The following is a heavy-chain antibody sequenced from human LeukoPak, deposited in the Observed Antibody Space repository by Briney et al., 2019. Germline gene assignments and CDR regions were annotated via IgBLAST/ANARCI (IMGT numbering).Heavy chain of an antibody. CDR3: GRLAHNAWYAIDF. D-gene: IGHD2-2*01. Sequence: GGSLRLSCVASDFTFDFYWMTWVRQAPGKGLEWLANILPDGSQKYYVNSVKGRFTISRDNPKNSLYLQINNLRAEDTAVYYCGRLAHNAWYAIDFWGQGTLVTVSS. CDR1: DFTFDFYW. CDR2: ILPDGSQK. V-gene: IGHV3-7*01. J-gene: IGHJ4*02.